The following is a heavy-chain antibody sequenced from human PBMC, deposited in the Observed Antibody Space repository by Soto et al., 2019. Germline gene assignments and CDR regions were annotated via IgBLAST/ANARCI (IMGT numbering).Heavy chain of an antibody. J-gene: IGHJ6*02. Sequence: SETLSLTCAVYGGSFSGYYWSWIRQPPGKGLEWIGEINHSGSTNYNPSLKSRVTISVDTSKNQFSLKLSSVTAADTAVYYCATIMTPSYYYYGMDVWGQGTTVTVSS. CDR3: ATIMTPSYYYYGMDV. CDR2: INHSGST. CDR1: GGSFSGYY. V-gene: IGHV4-34*01. D-gene: IGHD3-16*01.